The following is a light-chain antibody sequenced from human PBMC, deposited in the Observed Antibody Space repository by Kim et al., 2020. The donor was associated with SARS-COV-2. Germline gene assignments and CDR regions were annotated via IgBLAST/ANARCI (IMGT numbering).Light chain of an antibody. CDR3: QQYGSSPYS. CDR2: GAS. CDR1: ESVSSSY. Sequence: EIVLTQSPGTLSLSPGERATLSCRASESVSSSYLAWYQHKPDQAPRLPIYGASSRATGVPDRFSGSGSGTDFTLTISRLEPEDFAVYYCQQYGSSPYSFGQGTKLEI. J-gene: IGKJ2*03. V-gene: IGKV3-20*01.